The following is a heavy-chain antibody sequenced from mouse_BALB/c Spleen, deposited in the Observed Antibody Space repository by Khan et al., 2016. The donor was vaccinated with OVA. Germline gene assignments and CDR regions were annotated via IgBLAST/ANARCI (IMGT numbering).Heavy chain of an antibody. CDR1: GYTFISYT. V-gene: IGHV1-4*01. Sequence: QVQLQQSGAELARPGASVKMSCKASGYTFISYTIHWIKKRPGQGLEWIGYINPSNGYTTYNQKFKDKATLTTDKSSTTAYLQLSSLTSDDSAVDNCVRDGAYHRNDGWFAYWGQGTLVTVSA. J-gene: IGHJ3*01. CDR3: VRDGAYHRNDGWFAY. D-gene: IGHD2-14*01. CDR2: INPSNGYT.